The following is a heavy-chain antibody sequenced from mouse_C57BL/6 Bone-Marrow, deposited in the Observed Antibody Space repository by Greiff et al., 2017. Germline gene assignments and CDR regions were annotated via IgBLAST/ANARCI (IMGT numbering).Heavy chain of an antibody. V-gene: IGHV5-4*03. Sequence: EVKLMESGGGLVKPGGSLKLSCAASGFTFSSYAMSWVRQTPEKRLEWVATISDGGSYTYYPDNVKGRFTISRDNAKNNLYLQMSHLKSEDTAMYYCARGVVAPGWYFDVWGTGTTVTVSS. J-gene: IGHJ1*03. CDR3: ARGVVAPGWYFDV. CDR1: GFTFSSYA. D-gene: IGHD1-1*01. CDR2: ISDGGSYT.